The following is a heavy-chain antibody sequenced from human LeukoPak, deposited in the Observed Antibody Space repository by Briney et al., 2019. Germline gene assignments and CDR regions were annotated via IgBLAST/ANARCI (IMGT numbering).Heavy chain of an antibody. CDR1: GFTFRSYE. CDR3: ARRGGLGPDY. V-gene: IGHV3-48*03. Sequence: AGGSLRLSCAVSGFTFRSYEMNWVRQAPGKGLERVSYISSSGTTIYYADSVKGRFTISRDNAKNSLFLQMNSLRAEDSAVYYCARRGGLGPDYWGQGTLVTVSS. D-gene: IGHD3/OR15-3a*01. CDR2: ISSSGTTI. J-gene: IGHJ4*02.